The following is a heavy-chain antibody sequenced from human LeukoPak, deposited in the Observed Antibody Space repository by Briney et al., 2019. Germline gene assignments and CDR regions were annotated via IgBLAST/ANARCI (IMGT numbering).Heavy chain of an antibody. CDR1: GGSFSGYY. CDR2: INHSGST. CDR3: ARRPRYYGSGSLDY. J-gene: IGHJ4*02. D-gene: IGHD3-10*01. V-gene: IGHV4-34*01. Sequence: SETLSLTCAVYGGSFSGYYWSWIRQPPGKGLEWIGEINHSGSTNYNPSLKSRVTISVDTSKNQFSLKLSSVTAADTAVYYCARRPRYYGSGSLDYWGQGTLVTVSS.